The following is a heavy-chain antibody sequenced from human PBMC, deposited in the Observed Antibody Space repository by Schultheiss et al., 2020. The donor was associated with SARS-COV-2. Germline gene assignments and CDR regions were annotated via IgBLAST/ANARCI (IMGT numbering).Heavy chain of an antibody. J-gene: IGHJ5*02. CDR1: GGSISSGGYY. CDR3: VRDSDSSGYWGWFDP. CDR2: INHSGST. D-gene: IGHD3-22*01. Sequence: SETLSLTCTVSGGSISSGGYYWSWIRQHPGKGLEWIGEINHSGSTYYNPSLRSRLTISVDTSKNQFSLKLSSVTAADTAVYYCVRDSDSSGYWGWFDPWGQGTLVTVSS. V-gene: IGHV4-31*03.